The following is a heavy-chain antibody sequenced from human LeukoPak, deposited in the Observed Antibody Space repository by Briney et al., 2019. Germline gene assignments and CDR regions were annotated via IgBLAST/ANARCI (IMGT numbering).Heavy chain of an antibody. D-gene: IGHD3-9*01. CDR2: INSGGGAT. CDR1: GFTFSSYE. V-gene: IGHV3-48*03. CDR3: ARRDNDILTGYRDFDY. Sequence: GGSLRLSCAASGFTFSSYEMNWVRQAPGKGLERVSYINSGGGATYYADSVKGRFTISRDDAKNSLYLQMNSLRAEDTAIYYCARRDNDILTGYRDFDYWGQGTLVTVSS. J-gene: IGHJ4*02.